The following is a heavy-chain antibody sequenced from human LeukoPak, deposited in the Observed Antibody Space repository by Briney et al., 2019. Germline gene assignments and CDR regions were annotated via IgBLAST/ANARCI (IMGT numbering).Heavy chain of an antibody. CDR1: GFTFSSYA. J-gene: IGHJ4*02. CDR3: ANQFSQYSSSWYESYYFDY. CDR2: ISGSGGST. D-gene: IGHD6-13*01. Sequence: GGSLRLSCAASGFTFSSYALSWVRQAPGKGLEWVSAISGSGGSTYYADSVKGRFTISRDNSKNTLYLQMNSLRAEDTAVYYCANQFSQYSSSWYESYYFDYWGQGTLVTVSS. V-gene: IGHV3-23*01.